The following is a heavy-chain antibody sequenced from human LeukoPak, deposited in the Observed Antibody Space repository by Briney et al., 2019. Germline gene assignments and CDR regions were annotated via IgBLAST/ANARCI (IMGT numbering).Heavy chain of an antibody. Sequence: GESLKISCKGSGYRFTSYWIGWVRQMPGKGLEWMGIIHPGDSETRYSPSFQGQVTISVDKSILTAYVQWSSLKASDTAMYYCATASYCGGDCYSHNAFDIWGQGTMVTVSS. V-gene: IGHV5-51*01. CDR1: GYRFTSYW. CDR2: IHPGDSET. J-gene: IGHJ3*02. CDR3: ATASYCGGDCYSHNAFDI. D-gene: IGHD2-21*02.